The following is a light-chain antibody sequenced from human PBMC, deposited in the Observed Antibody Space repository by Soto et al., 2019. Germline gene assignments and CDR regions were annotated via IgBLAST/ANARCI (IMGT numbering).Light chain of an antibody. J-gene: IGKJ2*01. CDR3: HQRRTWPYT. CDR2: GAS. V-gene: IGKV3-11*01. CDR1: QGIGGS. Sequence: DIVLTQSPDTLSLSPGERATLSCRASQGIGGSLAWYQHKPGQAPRLVIYGASTRAAGIPARFSGSGSGTDFPLTISSLVPEVIVSYFCHQRRTWPYTFGQGTKLEIK.